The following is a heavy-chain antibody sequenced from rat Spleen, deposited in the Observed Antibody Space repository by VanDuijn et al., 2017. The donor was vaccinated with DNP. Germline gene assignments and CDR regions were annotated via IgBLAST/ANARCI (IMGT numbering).Heavy chain of an antibody. CDR3: ARGGFLTTVATSMDA. Sequence: EVQLVESGGKLVQPGNSLKVSCAASGFTFSGFAMAWVRQVPGKGLEWIASITTGGEITYYPDSVKGRFTISRDNAKSSLYLQMNSLKSEDTATYYCARGGFLTTVATSMDAWGQGTSVTVSS. CDR1: GFTFSGFA. D-gene: IGHD1-3*01. J-gene: IGHJ4*01. CDR2: ITTGGEIT. V-gene: IGHV5S23*01.